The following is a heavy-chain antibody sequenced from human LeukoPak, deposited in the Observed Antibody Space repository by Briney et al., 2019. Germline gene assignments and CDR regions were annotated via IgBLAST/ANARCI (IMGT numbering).Heavy chain of an antibody. CDR1: GFTFSSYA. D-gene: IGHD3-22*01. Sequence: GGSLRLSCAASGFTFSSYAIHWVRQAPGKGLESVAVIAYDGGNKYYADSVKGRFTISRDNCKNTLFLQMNSLRAEDTAVYYCARDSSPWYYYDRSGSNGFDPWGQGTLVTVSS. V-gene: IGHV3-30-3*01. J-gene: IGHJ5*02. CDR3: ARDSSPWYYYDRSGSNGFDP. CDR2: IAYDGGNK.